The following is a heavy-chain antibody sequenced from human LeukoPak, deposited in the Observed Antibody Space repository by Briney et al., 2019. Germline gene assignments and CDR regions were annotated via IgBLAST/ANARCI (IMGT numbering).Heavy chain of an antibody. CDR3: SNCRSRGDENDF. Sequence: KTSETLSLTCAGYGGSFSGYYWSWIRQPPGKGLEWIGEINHSGSTNYNPSLKSRVTISVDTSKNQFSLKLSTVTAADTAVYYFSNCRSRGDENDFGGQGNLVLVTA. CDR2: INHSGST. CDR1: GGSFSGYY. D-gene: IGHD7-27*01. J-gene: IGHJ4*02. V-gene: IGHV4-34*01.